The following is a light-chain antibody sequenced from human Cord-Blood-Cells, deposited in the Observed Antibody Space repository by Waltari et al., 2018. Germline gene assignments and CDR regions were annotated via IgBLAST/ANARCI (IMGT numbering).Light chain of an antibody. J-gene: IGKJ1*01. CDR3: QQYGSSTWT. CDR2: GAT. CDR1: QSVSSSY. Sequence: ELVLMQYPGTLSLPPGERATLPCRASQSVSSSYLAWYQQNTGQAPRLLIYGATSRATGIPDSFSGSGSGTDFTLTISRLEPEDFAVYYWQQYGSSTWTFGQGTKVEIK. V-gene: IGKV3-20*01.